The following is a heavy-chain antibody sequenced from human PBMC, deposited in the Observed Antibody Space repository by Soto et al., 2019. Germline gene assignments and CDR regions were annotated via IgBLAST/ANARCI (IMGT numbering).Heavy chain of an antibody. V-gene: IGHV4-61*03. J-gene: IGHJ5*02. D-gene: IGHD3-3*01. Sequence: QVQLQESGPGRVKPSETLSLTCTVSGGSVSSGSHYWSWIRQPPGTGLEWLGTIYYSGSTKYNPSLKSRVTISVDRSRNHFSLNLRSVTTADPALYYCARDTSYYVWSGYVGFDPWGQGTLVTVSS. CDR2: IYYSGST. CDR1: GGSVSSGSHY. CDR3: ARDTSYYVWSGYVGFDP.